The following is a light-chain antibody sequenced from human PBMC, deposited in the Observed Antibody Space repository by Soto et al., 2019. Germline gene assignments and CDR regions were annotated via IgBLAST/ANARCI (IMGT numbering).Light chain of an antibody. Sequence: DIQMTQSPSTLSASVGDRVTITCRASQSISSWLAWYQQKPGKAPKLLIYKASSLESGVPSRFSGSGSGTDFTLTISSLQPDDFATDYCQHYNSYSRTFGQGTKLEIK. V-gene: IGKV1-5*03. CDR2: KAS. CDR1: QSISSW. J-gene: IGKJ2*02. CDR3: QHYNSYSRT.